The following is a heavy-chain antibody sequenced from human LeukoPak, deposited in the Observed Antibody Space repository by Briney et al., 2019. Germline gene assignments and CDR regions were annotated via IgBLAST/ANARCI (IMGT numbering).Heavy chain of an antibody. J-gene: IGHJ6*03. V-gene: IGHV4-34*01. CDR3: ARGVYGSGYYYYYYMDV. D-gene: IGHD3-10*01. CDR1: GGSFSGYY. CDR2: INHSGST. Sequence: PSETLSLTCAVYGGSFSGYYWSWIRQPPGKGLEWIGEINHSGSTNYNPSLKSRVTISVDTSKNQFSLKLSSVTAADTAVYYCARGVYGSGYYYYYYMDVWGKGTTVTISS.